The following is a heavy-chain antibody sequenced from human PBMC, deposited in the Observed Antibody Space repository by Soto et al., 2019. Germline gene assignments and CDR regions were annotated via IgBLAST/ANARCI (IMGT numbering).Heavy chain of an antibody. V-gene: IGHV4-39*01. CDR2: MYYSGAT. CDR3: ARHAAYDSVWGKSDGSDY. Sequence: SVTLSLTCTASGGSISSNSYYCDWIRQPPRNALEWIGSMYYSGATYHNPSLQSRVTISVDTSKNQFSLHLSSVTAADTAVYYCARHAAYDSVWGKSDGSDYWGQGTLVTV. J-gene: IGHJ4*02. D-gene: IGHD3-16*01. CDR1: GGSISSNSYY.